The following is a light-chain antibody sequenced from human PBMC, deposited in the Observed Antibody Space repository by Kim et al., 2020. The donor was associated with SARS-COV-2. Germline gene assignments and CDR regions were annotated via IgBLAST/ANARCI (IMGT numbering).Light chain of an antibody. J-gene: IGKJ4*01. Sequence: SPGERATLSCRASQSVSSYLAWYQQKPGQAPRLLIYDASNRATGIPARFSGSGSGTDFTLTSSSLEPEDFAVYYCQQRSNWPPLTFGGGTKVDIK. CDR2: DAS. CDR3: QQRSNWPPLT. CDR1: QSVSSY. V-gene: IGKV3-11*01.